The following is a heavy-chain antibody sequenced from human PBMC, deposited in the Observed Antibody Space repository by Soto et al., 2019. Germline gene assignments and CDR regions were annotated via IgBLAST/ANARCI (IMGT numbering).Heavy chain of an antibody. J-gene: IGHJ4*02. CDR2: IWYDVSNK. D-gene: IGHD3-3*01. V-gene: IGHV3-33*01. CDR1: GFTFSSYG. CDR3: ARDGSIFGVVPLDY. Sequence: QVQLVESGGGVVQPGRSLRLSCAASGFTFSSYGMHWVRQAPGKGLEWVAVIWYDVSNKYYADSVKGRFTISRDNSKNTLYLQMNSLRAEDTAVYYCARDGSIFGVVPLDYWGQGTLVTVSS.